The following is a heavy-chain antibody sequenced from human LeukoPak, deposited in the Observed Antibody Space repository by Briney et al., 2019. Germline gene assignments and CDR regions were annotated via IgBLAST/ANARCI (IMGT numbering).Heavy chain of an antibody. J-gene: IGHJ4*02. V-gene: IGHV4-59*08. CDR1: GDSISNYY. CDR3: ARLPSGSSPFDY. D-gene: IGHD3-10*01. Sequence: SETLSLTCTVSGDSISNYYWTWIRQSPGKGLEWIGYIYSSGSTKYNPSLKSRVTISVDTSKNQFSLNLSSVTAADTALYYCARLPSGSSPFDYWGQGTLVTVSS. CDR2: IYSSGST.